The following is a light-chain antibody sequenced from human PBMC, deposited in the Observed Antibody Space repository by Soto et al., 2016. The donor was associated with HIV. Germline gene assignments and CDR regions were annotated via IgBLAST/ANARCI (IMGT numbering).Light chain of an antibody. CDR3: QHYNSYPLT. CDR2: KAS. Sequence: DIQMTQSPSTLSASVGDSVTITCRASQSISSWLAWYQQKPGKAPKLLIFKASTLESGVPSRFSGSGSGTEFTLTINSLQPDDFATYYCQHYNSYPLTFGEGPRWRSN. V-gene: IGKV1-5*03. CDR1: QSISSW. J-gene: IGKJ4*01.